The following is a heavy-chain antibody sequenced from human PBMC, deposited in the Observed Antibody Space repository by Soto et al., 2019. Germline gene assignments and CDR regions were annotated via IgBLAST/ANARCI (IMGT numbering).Heavy chain of an antibody. J-gene: IGHJ3*01. CDR2: IWYDGSKE. CDR3: ARGRGGSYGGNSAHYDV. D-gene: IGHD4-17*01. CDR1: GFPFSGFG. Sequence: QVHLVESGGGVVQPGTSLRLSCEASGFPFSGFGMHWVRQTPGKGLEWVAVIWYDGSKEYFADCVKGRFTISRDNSKNALYLQMNSLRAEDSAIYYCARGRGGSYGGNSAHYDVWGQGTLVTVSS. V-gene: IGHV3-33*01.